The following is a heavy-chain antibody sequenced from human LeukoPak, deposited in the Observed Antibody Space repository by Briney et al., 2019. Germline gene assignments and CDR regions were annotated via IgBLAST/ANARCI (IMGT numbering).Heavy chain of an antibody. Sequence: GDSLKIPCKCTGYSFTSYGIGWMRQMPGKGLEWMEIIYPGDSEIRYSPTFQGQVTISADKSISTAYLQWSSLKASDTVMYYCARQRYRSNYYYYYMDVWGKGTTVTVSS. V-gene: IGHV5-51*01. CDR3: ARQRYRSNYYYYYMDV. CDR1: GYSFTSYG. D-gene: IGHD5-18*01. J-gene: IGHJ6*03. CDR2: IYPGDSEI.